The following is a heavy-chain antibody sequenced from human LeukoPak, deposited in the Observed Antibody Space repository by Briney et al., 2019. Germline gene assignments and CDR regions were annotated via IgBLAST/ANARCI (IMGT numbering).Heavy chain of an antibody. CDR2: IRYDGINK. D-gene: IGHD4-17*01. CDR1: AFTFSNAW. V-gene: IGHV3-30*02. Sequence: GGSLRLSCAASAFTFSNAWMSWVRQAPGKGLEWVAFIRYDGINKYYADSVEGRISISRDNSKNTLYLQMNSLRAEDTAVYYCAKEIWPTVTIPGRTYFDYWGQGTLVTVSS. CDR3: AKEIWPTVTIPGRTYFDY. J-gene: IGHJ4*02.